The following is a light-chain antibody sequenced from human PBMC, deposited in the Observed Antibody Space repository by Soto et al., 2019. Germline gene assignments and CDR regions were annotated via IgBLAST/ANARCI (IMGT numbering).Light chain of an antibody. J-gene: IGKJ4*01. CDR3: MQTLQRRT. CDR2: MGS. Sequence: DIVMTQSPLSLPVTPGEPASISCRSSQSLLHSSGYTYLDWYLQKPGQSPQLLIYMGSNRASGVPDRFSGSGAGTEFTLKISRVDAEDVGVYYCMQTLQRRTFGGGTKVEIK. CDR1: QSLLHSSGYTY. V-gene: IGKV2-28*01.